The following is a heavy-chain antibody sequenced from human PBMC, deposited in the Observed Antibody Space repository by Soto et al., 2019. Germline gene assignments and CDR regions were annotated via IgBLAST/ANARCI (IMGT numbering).Heavy chain of an antibody. D-gene: IGHD2-15*01. Sequence: TSETLSLTCTVSGGSISSSYWSWIRQPPGKGLEWLAYLYDAGSANYNPSLKSRATISLDMSKNQFSLKLTSVTAADTAVYYCARDKYCSGGSCRKNWFDPWAQGTLVT. J-gene: IGHJ5*02. V-gene: IGHV4-59*01. CDR2: LYDAGSA. CDR3: ARDKYCSGGSCRKNWFDP. CDR1: GGSISSSY.